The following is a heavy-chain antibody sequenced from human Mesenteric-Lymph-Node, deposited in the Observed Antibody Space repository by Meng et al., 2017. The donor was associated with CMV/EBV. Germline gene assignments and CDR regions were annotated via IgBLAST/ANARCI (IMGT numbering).Heavy chain of an antibody. V-gene: IGHV1-69*06. J-gene: IGHJ4*02. CDR1: GVTFSSYA. CDR2: IIPIFGTA. CDR3: ARVHLDLYYFDY. Sequence: CNASGVTFSSYAISCVRQAPGQGLEWMGGIIPIFGTANYAQKFQGRVTITADKSTSTAYMELSSLRSEDTAVYYCARVHLDLYYFDYWGQGTLVTVSS. D-gene: IGHD1-1*01.